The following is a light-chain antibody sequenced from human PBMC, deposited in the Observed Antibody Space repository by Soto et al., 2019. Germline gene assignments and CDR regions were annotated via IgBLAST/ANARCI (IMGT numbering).Light chain of an antibody. CDR1: KLGDKY. CDR3: QAWDSITGV. J-gene: IGLJ1*01. Sequence: SYELTQPPSVSVSPGQTASIPCSGDKLGDKYACWYQQKPGQSPVLVIYQDNKRPSGIPERFSGSNSGNTATLTISGTQAMDEADYYCQAWDSITGVFGTGTKVTVL. CDR2: QDN. V-gene: IGLV3-1*01.